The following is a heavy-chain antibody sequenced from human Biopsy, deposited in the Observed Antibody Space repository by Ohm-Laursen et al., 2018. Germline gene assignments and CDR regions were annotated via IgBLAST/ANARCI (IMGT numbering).Heavy chain of an antibody. CDR2: IKQDGSED. V-gene: IGHV3-7*01. J-gene: IGHJ6*02. Sequence: SLRLSCAASGFTFSSSWMTWVHQAPGKGLEWVAMIKQDGSEDYYVDSVKDRFTISRDNAQKSLDLQLNSLRAEDTAVYYCVRGRSMDVWGQGTTVTVSS. CDR3: VRGRSMDV. CDR1: GFTFSSSW.